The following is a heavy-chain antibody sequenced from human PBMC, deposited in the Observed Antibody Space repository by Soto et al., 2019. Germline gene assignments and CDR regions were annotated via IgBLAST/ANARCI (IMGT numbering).Heavy chain of an antibody. CDR3: AGAGRYYDSSGYYNQYNWFDP. J-gene: IGHJ5*02. V-gene: IGHV3-11*06. D-gene: IGHD3-22*01. Sequence: PGGSLRLSCAASGFTFSDYYMSWIRQATGKGLEWVSYISSSSSYTNYAGSVKGRFTISRDNAKNSLYLQMNSLRAEDTAVYYCAGAGRYYDSSGYYNQYNWFDPWGQGTLVTVSS. CDR2: ISSSSSYT. CDR1: GFTFSDYY.